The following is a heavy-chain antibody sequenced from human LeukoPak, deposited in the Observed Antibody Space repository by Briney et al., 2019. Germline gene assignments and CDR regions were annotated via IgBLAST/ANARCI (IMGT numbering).Heavy chain of an antibody. Sequence: PGGSLRLSCAASGFTFSSYAMHWVRQAPGKGLEYVSAISSNGGSTYYANSVKGRFTISRDNSKNTLYLQMGSLRAEDMAVYYCAKDLNVVAVALDYWGQGTLVTVSS. CDR3: AKDLNVVAVALDY. J-gene: IGHJ4*02. CDR1: GFTFSSYA. V-gene: IGHV3-64*01. CDR2: ISSNGGST. D-gene: IGHD2-15*01.